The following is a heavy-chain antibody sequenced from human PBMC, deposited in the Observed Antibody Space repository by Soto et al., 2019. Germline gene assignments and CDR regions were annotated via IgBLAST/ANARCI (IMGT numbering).Heavy chain of an antibody. V-gene: IGHV4-59*08. Sequence: SETLSLTCTVSGDTIGRYNWGWFRQPPWKGLEWIGYIHSSGSTSYNPSLKSRVTISADTSTKQFSLRLSSVTAADTAVYYCVRQGIGVLHGLVDVWGQGTTVT. CDR2: IHSSGST. D-gene: IGHD1-26*01. J-gene: IGHJ6*02. CDR1: GDTIGRYN. CDR3: VRQGIGVLHGLVDV.